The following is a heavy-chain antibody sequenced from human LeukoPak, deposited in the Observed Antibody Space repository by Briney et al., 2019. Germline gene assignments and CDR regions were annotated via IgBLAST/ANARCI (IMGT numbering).Heavy chain of an antibody. V-gene: IGHV1-18*01. CDR2: ISAYNGNT. Sequence: ASVKVSCKPSRYTFTSYGIRWVRQDPGQGLEWMGWISAYNGNTNYAQKLQGRVTMTTDTSTSTAYMELRSLRSDDTAVYYCARDRVVVAATPDYWGQGTLVTVSS. J-gene: IGHJ4*02. CDR1: RYTFTSYG. D-gene: IGHD2-15*01. CDR3: ARDRVVVAATPDY.